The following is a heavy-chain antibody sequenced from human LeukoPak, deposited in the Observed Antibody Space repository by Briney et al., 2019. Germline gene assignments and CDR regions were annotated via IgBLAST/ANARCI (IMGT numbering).Heavy chain of an antibody. V-gene: IGHV3-43D*03. CDR2: INWSGGST. CDR3: AKATKIYNSPFDY. J-gene: IGHJ4*02. CDR1: GFTFDDYA. D-gene: IGHD1-1*01. Sequence: GGSLRLSCAASGFTFDDYAMHWVRQAPGKGLEWVSLINWSGGSTYYPPSVKGRFTLSSDNIKNSLYLQMNRLRPDDTALYYCAKATKIYNSPFDYCGEGTLVTVSS.